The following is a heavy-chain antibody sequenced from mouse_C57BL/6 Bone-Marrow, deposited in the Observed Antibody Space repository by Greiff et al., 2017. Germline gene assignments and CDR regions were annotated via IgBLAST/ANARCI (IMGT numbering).Heavy chain of an antibody. D-gene: IGHD3-2*02. CDR3: TRRGWLRLSYFDY. CDR1: GYTFTSYW. V-gene: IGHV1-5*01. CDR2: IYPGNSDT. Sequence: EVQLQQSGTVLARPGASVKMSCKTSGYTFTSYWMHWVKQRPGQGLEWIGAIYPGNSDTSSNQKFKGKAKLTAVTAASTAYMELSSLTNEDSAVYYCTRRGWLRLSYFDYWGQGTTLTVSS. J-gene: IGHJ2*01.